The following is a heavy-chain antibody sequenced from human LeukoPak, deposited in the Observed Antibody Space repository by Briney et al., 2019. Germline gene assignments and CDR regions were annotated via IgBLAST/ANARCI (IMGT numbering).Heavy chain of an antibody. D-gene: IGHD3-10*01. V-gene: IGHV4-34*01. J-gene: IGHJ4*02. CDR1: GGSISGYY. CDR2: INHSGST. CDR3: ARAGSTYYYGSGSFLRDYYFDY. Sequence: SETLSLTCTVSGGSISGYYWSWIRQPPGKGLEWIGEINHSGSTNYNPSLKSRVTISVDTSKNQFSLKLSSVTAADTAVCYCARAGSTYYYGSGSFLRDYYFDYWGQGTLVTVSS.